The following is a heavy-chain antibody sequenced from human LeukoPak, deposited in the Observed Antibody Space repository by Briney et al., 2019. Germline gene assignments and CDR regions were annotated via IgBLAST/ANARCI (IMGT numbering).Heavy chain of an antibody. V-gene: IGHV4-59*01. Sequence: PSETLSLTCTVSGGSISSYYWSWIRQPPGKGLEWIGYIYYSGSTNYNPSLKSRVTISVDTSKNQFSLKLSSVTAADTAVYYCARGGLLGSFDYWGQGTLVTVSS. CDR3: ARGGLLGSFDY. CDR1: GGSISSYY. CDR2: IYYSGST. J-gene: IGHJ4*02. D-gene: IGHD3-10*01.